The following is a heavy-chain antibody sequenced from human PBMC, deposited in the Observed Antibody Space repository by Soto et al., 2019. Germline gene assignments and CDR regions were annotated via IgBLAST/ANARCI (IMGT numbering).Heavy chain of an antibody. J-gene: IGHJ5*02. D-gene: IGHD1-7*01. CDR1: GGSISCGGYS. V-gene: IGHV4-30-2*01. CDR2: IYHSGST. CDR3: ARTESGTFDP. Sequence: SETLSLTCAVSGGSISCGGYSWSWIRQPPGKGLEWIGYIYHSGSTYYNPSLKSRVTISVDRSKNQFSLKLSSVTAADTAVYYCARTESGTFDPWGQGTLVTVSS.